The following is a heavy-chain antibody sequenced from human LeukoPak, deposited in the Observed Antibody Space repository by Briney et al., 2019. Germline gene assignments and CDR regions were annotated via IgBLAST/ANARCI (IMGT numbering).Heavy chain of an antibody. CDR3: ASSWYTSTAFDY. D-gene: IGHD6-13*01. J-gene: IGHJ4*02. CDR2: IYYSGST. CDR1: GGSFSGYY. Sequence: PSETLSLTCAVYGGSFSGYYWSWIRQHPGKGLEWIGYIYYSGSTYYNPSLKSRVTISVDTSKNQFSLKLSSVTAADTAVYYCASSWYTSTAFDYWGQGTLVTVSS. V-gene: IGHV4-31*11.